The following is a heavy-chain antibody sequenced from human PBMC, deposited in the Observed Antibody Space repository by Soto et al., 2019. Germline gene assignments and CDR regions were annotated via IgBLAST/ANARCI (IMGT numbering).Heavy chain of an antibody. CDR1: GGSISSDGHY. D-gene: IGHD3-10*01. Sequence: QVQLQESGPGLVKPSQTLSLTCTVSGGSISSDGHYWSWIRQHPGKGPEWIGYIYYSGSTKYNPSLKRRVIIAVDTSTNQCALKLSSVTAADTAVYYCAAACCYGSGSSPFEFWGQGTLVTVSS. J-gene: IGHJ4*02. CDR2: IYYSGST. CDR3: AAACCYGSGSSPFEF. V-gene: IGHV4-31*03.